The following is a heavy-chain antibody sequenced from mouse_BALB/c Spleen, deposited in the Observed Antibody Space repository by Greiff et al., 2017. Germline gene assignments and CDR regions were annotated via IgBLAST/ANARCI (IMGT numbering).Heavy chain of an antibody. Sequence: EVKLQQSGPSLVKPSQTLSLTCSVTGDSITSGYWNWIRKFPGNKLEYMGYISYSGSTYYNPSLKSRISITRDTSKNQYYLQLNSVTTEDTATYYCARYVYGYDDYAMDYWGQGTSVTVSS. CDR3: ARYVYGYDDYAMDY. V-gene: IGHV3-8*02. D-gene: IGHD2-2*01. CDR2: ISYSGST. CDR1: GDSITSGY. J-gene: IGHJ4*01.